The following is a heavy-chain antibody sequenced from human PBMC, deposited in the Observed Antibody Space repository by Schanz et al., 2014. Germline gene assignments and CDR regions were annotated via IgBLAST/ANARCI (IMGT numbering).Heavy chain of an antibody. CDR1: GFTFSSHW. CDR3: ARGRVLAS. Sequence: EVHLVESGGGLVQPGGSLRLSCAASGFTFSSHWMHWVRQDPGKGLVWVARINSVGSNTDYADSVTGRFTISRDNAKNSLFLQMNSLRPEDTAVYYCARGRVLASWGQGTLVTVSS. J-gene: IGHJ5*02. CDR2: INSVGSNT. V-gene: IGHV3-74*02. D-gene: IGHD3-3*01.